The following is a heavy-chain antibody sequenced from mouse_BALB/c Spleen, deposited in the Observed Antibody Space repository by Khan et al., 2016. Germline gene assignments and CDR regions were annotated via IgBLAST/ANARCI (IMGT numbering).Heavy chain of an antibody. CDR2: IWTGGNT. D-gene: IGHD1-2*01. Sequence: QVQLKESGPGLVAPSQSLSITCTVSGFSLTNYGVHWVRQPPGKGLEWLGVIWTGGNTNYNSALMSRLSISKDNSKSQVFLKMNRLQTDDTAMYYSARDRRRNAMDYWGQGTSVTVST. CDR1: GFSLTNYG. J-gene: IGHJ4*01. V-gene: IGHV2-9*02. CDR3: ARDRRRNAMDY.